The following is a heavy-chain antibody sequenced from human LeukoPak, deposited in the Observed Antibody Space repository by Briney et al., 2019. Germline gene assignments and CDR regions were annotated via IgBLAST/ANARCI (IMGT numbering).Heavy chain of an antibody. CDR3: AFRYCSSTSCYRSPGYAFDI. J-gene: IGHJ3*02. CDR1: GGSFSGYY. Sequence: SETLSLTCAVYGGSFSGYYWSWIRRPPGKGLEWIGEINHSGSTNYNPSLKSRVTISVDTSKNQFSLKLSSVTAADTAVYYCAFRYCSSTSCYRSPGYAFDIWGQGTMVTVSS. CDR2: INHSGST. D-gene: IGHD2-2*01. V-gene: IGHV4-34*01.